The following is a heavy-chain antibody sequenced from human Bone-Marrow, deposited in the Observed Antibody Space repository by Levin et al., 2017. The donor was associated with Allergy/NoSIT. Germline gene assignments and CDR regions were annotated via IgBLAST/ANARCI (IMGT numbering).Heavy chain of an antibody. Sequence: ETLSLTCAASGFTFSNHWMSWVRQAPGKGLEWVASIKQDGSEKDHVDSVKGRFTISRDNAKSTLYLQMNSLRSEDTAVYYCARKLFYYDNVKGWFGPWGQGTLVTVSS. CDR2: IKQDGSEK. CDR1: GFTFSNHW. CDR3: ARKLFYYDNVKGWFGP. J-gene: IGHJ5*02. V-gene: IGHV3-7*01. D-gene: IGHD3-22*01.